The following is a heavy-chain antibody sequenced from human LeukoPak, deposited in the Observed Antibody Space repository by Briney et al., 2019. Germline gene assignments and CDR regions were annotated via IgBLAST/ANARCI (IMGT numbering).Heavy chain of an antibody. J-gene: IGHJ4*02. CDR3: ARSGGYSSPQNY. Sequence: SETLSLTCTVSGGSIGSFYWSWIRQPPGKGLEWIGYIYYTGSTNYNPSLKSRVTISVDTSKNQISLKLSSVTAADSAVYYCARSGGYSSPQNYWGQGTLVTVSS. CDR2: IYYTGST. V-gene: IGHV4-59*01. CDR1: GGSIGSFY. D-gene: IGHD6-19*01.